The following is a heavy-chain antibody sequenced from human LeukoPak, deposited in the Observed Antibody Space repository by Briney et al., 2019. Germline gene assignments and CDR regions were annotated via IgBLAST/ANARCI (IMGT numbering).Heavy chain of an antibody. V-gene: IGHV3-30*02. J-gene: IGHJ4*02. CDR2: IRYDGGNK. Sequence: GGSLRLSCAASGFTFSSYGMHWVRQAPGKGLEWVAFIRYDGGNKYYADSVKGRFTISRDNSKNTLYLQMNSLRAEDTAVYYCAKDHDIGVAVKEAIYYFDYWGQGTLVTVSS. CDR1: GFTFSSYG. D-gene: IGHD6-19*01. CDR3: AKDHDIGVAVKEAIYYFDY.